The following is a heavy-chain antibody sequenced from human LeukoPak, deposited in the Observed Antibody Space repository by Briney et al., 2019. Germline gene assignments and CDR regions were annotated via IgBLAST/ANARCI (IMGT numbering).Heavy chain of an antibody. CDR3: ARWDGVATLTQEAFDI. CDR1: GFTFSDYH. V-gene: IGHV4-34*01. CDR2: IHYTGST. J-gene: IGHJ3*02. Sequence: GSLRLSCVATGFTFSDYHMIWLRQPPGKGLEWIGNIHYTGSTYYNPSLKSRVTISVDTSKNQFSLKLSSVTAADTAVYYCARWDGVATLTQEAFDIWGQGTMVTASS. D-gene: IGHD4-17*01.